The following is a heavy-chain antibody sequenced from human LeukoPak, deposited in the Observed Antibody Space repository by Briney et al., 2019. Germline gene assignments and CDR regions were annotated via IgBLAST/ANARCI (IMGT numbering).Heavy chain of an antibody. CDR3: ARDHRGYSYGYVDC. D-gene: IGHD5-18*01. V-gene: IGHV1-2*02. CDR2: INPNSGGT. J-gene: IGHJ4*02. CDR1: GYTFTGYY. Sequence: ASVKVSCKASGYTFTGYYMHWVRQAPGQGLEWMGWINPNSGGTNYAQKFQGRVTMTRDTSISTAYMELSRLRSDDTAVYYCARDHRGYSYGYVDCWGQGTLVTVSS.